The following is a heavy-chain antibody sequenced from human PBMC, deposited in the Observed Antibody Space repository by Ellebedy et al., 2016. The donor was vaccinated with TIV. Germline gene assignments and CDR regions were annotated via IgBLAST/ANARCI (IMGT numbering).Heavy chain of an antibody. D-gene: IGHD6-13*01. CDR1: GFIFSDSN. J-gene: IGHJ4*02. Sequence: PGGSLRLSCEASGFIFSDSNMHWVRQASGKGLEWFGRIRSKANNYATGYAASVKGRFTISRDDSKTTAYLQMNSLKTEDTAVYYCTRTCDLSSSFFPAFDYWGQGTLLTVSS. CDR3: TRTCDLSSSFFPAFDY. V-gene: IGHV3-73*01. CDR2: IRSKANNYAT.